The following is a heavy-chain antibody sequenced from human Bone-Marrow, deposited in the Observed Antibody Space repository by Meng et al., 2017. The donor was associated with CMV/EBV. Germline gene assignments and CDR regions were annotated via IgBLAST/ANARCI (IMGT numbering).Heavy chain of an antibody. CDR3: AREESGWSS. Sequence: SETLSLTCTVSGGSISSSSYYWGWIRQPPGKGLEWIGSIYYSGSTYYNPSLKSRVTISVDTSKNQFSLKLSSVTAADTAVYYCAREESGWSSWGQGTRVTVSS. CDR1: GGSISSSSYY. D-gene: IGHD6-19*01. J-gene: IGHJ5*02. V-gene: IGHV4-39*07. CDR2: IYYSGST.